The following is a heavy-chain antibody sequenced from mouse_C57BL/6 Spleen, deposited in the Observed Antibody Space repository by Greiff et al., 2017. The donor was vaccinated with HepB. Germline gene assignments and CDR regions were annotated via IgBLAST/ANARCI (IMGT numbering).Heavy chain of an antibody. CDR3: ARDYYGSIFAY. J-gene: IGHJ3*01. CDR2: IDPSDSYT. Sequence: VQLQQPGAELVKPGASVKLSCKASGYTFTSYWMQWVKQRPGQGLEWIGEIDPSDSYTNYNQKFKGKATLTVDTSSSTAYMQLSSLTSEDSAVYDCARDYYGSIFAYWGQGTLVTVSA. CDR1: GYTFTSYW. V-gene: IGHV1-50*01. D-gene: IGHD1-1*01.